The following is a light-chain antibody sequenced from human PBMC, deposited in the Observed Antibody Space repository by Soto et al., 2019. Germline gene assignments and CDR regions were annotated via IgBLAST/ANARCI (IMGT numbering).Light chain of an antibody. Sequence: DIQMTQSPSSLSASVEDRVIITCRASQSISNHLNWYQQKPGKAPKLLIFAASSLQSGVPSRFSGSRSAPDFTLTISSLQPEDFETYYCQQSYRSHPTFGQGTKVNI. CDR1: QSISNH. V-gene: IGKV1-39*01. J-gene: IGKJ1*01. CDR2: AAS. CDR3: QQSYRSHPT.